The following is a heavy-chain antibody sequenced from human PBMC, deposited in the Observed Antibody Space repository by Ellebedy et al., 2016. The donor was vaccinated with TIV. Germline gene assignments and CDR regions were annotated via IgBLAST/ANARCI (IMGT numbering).Heavy chain of an antibody. CDR3: ARAIHFDWLLPPAFDY. Sequence: MPSETLSLTCAVSGGSISSHNWWGWVRQPPGKGLEGIATLHDRGTTYYNPSLKSRVTISVDTSKNQFSLRLNSLTAADTAIYYCARAIHFDWLLPPAFDYWGRGALVTVSS. J-gene: IGHJ4*02. V-gene: IGHV4-4*02. D-gene: IGHD3-9*01. CDR2: LHDRGTT. CDR1: GGSISSHNW.